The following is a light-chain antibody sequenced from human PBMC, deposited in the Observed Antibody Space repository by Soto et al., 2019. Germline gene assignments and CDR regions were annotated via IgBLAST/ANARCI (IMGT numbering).Light chain of an antibody. Sequence: DIYMAQSPSSLSASVGDRVTITCQASEDITNYLNWDQQKPGKAPKLLIYDASSLETGVPLRFTGGGSGTTFTFTISGLQPEDIASYYCQQYGNLPLTLGQGTMVEFK. CDR1: EDITNY. CDR2: DAS. J-gene: IGKJ2*01. V-gene: IGKV1-33*01. CDR3: QQYGNLPLT.